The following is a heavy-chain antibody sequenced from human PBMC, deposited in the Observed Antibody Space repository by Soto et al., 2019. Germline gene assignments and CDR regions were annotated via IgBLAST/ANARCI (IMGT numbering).Heavy chain of an antibody. CDR1: GGTFSSYT. V-gene: IGHV1-69*02. Sequence: ASVKVSCKASGGTFSSYTISWVRQAPGQGLEWMGRIIPILGIANYAQKFQGRVTITADKSTSTAYMELSSLRSEDTAVYYCARGRCSGGSCYHEHFDYWGQGTLVTVSS. J-gene: IGHJ4*02. CDR2: IIPILGIA. CDR3: ARGRCSGGSCYHEHFDY. D-gene: IGHD2-15*01.